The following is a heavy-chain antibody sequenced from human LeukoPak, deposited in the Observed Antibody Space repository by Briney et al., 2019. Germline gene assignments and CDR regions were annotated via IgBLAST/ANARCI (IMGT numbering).Heavy chain of an antibody. V-gene: IGHV3-23*01. CDR2: ISGSGGST. CDR1: GFTFSSYA. D-gene: IGHD3-10*01. Sequence: GGSLRLSCAASGFTFSSYAMSWVRQAPGKGLEWVSAISGSGGSTYYADSVKGRFTISRDNSKNTLYLQMNSLRAEDTAVYYCAKDRRRYYYGPNWFDPWGQGTLVTVSS. J-gene: IGHJ5*02. CDR3: AKDRRRYYYGPNWFDP.